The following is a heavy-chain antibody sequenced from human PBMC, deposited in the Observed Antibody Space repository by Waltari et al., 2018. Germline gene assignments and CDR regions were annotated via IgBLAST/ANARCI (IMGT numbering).Heavy chain of an antibody. CDR2: IIPSFGTA. D-gene: IGHD1-26*01. CDR1: GGTFSSYA. CDR3: ARDHGGIVGADDDAFDI. V-gene: IGHV1-69*01. Sequence: QVQLVQSGAEVKKPGSSVKVSCKASGGTFSSYAISWVRQAPGQGLEWMGGIIPSFGTANDAQKFQGRGTITADESTSTAYMELGSLRSEDTAVYYCARDHGGIVGADDDAFDIWGQGTMVTVSS. J-gene: IGHJ3*02.